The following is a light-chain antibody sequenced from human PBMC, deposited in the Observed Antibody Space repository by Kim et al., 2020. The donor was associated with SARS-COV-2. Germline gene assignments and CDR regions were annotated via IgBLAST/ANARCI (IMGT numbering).Light chain of an antibody. CDR1: QSIRNW. Sequence: DIQMTQSPSALSASVGDRVTITCRASQSIRNWLAWYQQKPGKAPKLLIYKASHLESGVPSRFSGSGSGTEFTLTISSLQPDDFATYYCQQYDSFPWTFGQGTKVDIK. V-gene: IGKV1-5*03. J-gene: IGKJ1*01. CDR2: KAS. CDR3: QQYDSFPWT.